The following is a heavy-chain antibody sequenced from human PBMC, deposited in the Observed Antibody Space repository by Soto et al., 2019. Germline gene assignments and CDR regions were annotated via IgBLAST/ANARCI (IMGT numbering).Heavy chain of an antibody. J-gene: IGHJ2*01. CDR2: IIPIFGTA. CDR1: GGTFSSYA. V-gene: IGHV1-69*12. Sequence: QVQLVQSGAEVKKPGSSVKVSCKASGGTFSSYAISWVRQAPGQGLEWMGGIIPIFGTANYAQKFQGRVTITADESRRTGYMELSSMRSEDTAVYYWASRAIGYCSGGSCYFRYFDLWGRGTLVTVSS. CDR3: ASRAIGYCSGGSCYFRYFDL. D-gene: IGHD2-15*01.